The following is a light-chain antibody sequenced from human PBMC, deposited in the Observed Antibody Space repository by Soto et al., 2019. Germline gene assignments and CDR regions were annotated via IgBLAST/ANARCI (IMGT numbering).Light chain of an antibody. J-gene: IGLJ1*01. Sequence: QSALTQPASVSGSPGQSITISCTGTSSDVGGYNYVSWYQQHPDKAPKLMVYDVSYRPSGISNRFSASKSGNTASLTISGLQAEDEADYYCTSYTTSSTRVFGTGTKLTVL. CDR1: SSDVGGYNY. CDR2: DVS. CDR3: TSYTTSSTRV. V-gene: IGLV2-14*03.